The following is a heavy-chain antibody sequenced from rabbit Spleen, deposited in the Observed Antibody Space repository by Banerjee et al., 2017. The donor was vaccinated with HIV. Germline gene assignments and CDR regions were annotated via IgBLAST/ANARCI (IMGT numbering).Heavy chain of an antibody. CDR3: ARNYVNAFDP. J-gene: IGHJ2*01. Sequence: QEQLEESGGGLVKPEGSLTLTCKASGFSFSSSYYMCWVRQAPGKGLEWIACIDTNDGDTDYANWPKGRFTISKTSSTTVTLQMTSLTAADTATYFCARNYVNAFDPWGQGTLVTVS. D-gene: IGHD1-1*01. V-gene: IGHV1S45*01. CDR2: IDTNDGDT. CDR1: GFSFSSSYY.